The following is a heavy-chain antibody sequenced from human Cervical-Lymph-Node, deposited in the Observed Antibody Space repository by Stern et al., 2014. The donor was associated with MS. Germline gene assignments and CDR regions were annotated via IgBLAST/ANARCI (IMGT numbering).Heavy chain of an antibody. CDR2: VIPFVGTS. Sequence: QVQLVQSGAEVKKPGSSVKVSCKASGGISWVRQAPGQVLEWMGGVIPFVGTSNYAQKFQGRCTITVDTSTHPHSLDLSNLRSNAPAVYYFARGGGDNWFDPGGQGTLVTVSS. J-gene: IGHJ5*02. V-gene: IGHV1-69*06. D-gene: IGHD3-16*01. CDR1: GG. CDR3: ARGGGDNWFDP.